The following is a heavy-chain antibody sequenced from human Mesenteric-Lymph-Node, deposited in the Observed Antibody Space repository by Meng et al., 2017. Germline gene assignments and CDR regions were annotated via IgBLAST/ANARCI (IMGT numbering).Heavy chain of an antibody. CDR2: INAGNGNT. V-gene: IGHV1-3*01. D-gene: IGHD3-3*01. CDR1: GYTFTSYA. Sequence: ASVKVSCKASGYTFTSYAMHWVRQAPGQRLEWMGWINAGNGNTKYSQKFQGRVTITRDTSISTAYMELSSLRSEDTAVYYCARGRITIFGVVGDAFDIRGQGTMVTVSS. CDR3: ARGRITIFGVVGDAFDI. J-gene: IGHJ3*02.